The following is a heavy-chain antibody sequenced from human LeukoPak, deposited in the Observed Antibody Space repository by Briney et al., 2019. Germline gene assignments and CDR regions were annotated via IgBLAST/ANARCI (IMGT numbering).Heavy chain of an antibody. CDR1: GFAFSSSS. Sequence: GGSLRLSCATSGFAFSSSSMSWVRQAPGKGREWVSTISGAGGSSLYAESVKGRFTISRDNAMNSVSLQMSSLRVEDTAIYYCTKDDSSSWYDYFFDYWGQGTLVTVSS. CDR2: ISGAGGSS. J-gene: IGHJ4*02. D-gene: IGHD3-22*01. CDR3: TKDDSSSWYDYFFDY. V-gene: IGHV3-23*01.